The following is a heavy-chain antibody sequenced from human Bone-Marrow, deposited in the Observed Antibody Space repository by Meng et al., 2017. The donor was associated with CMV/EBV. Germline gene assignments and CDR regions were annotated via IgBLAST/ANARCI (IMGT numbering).Heavy chain of an antibody. CDR2: ISSEGTNE. V-gene: IGHV3-30*04. J-gene: IGHJ5*01. Sequence: GESLKISCVASGFIFSTYVMHWVRQAPGKGLEWVAVISSEGTNEFYADSVKGQFTISRDNSKDPVYLQMHSLRADDTALCDCARGLTVVVVAAFGSWGQGTRVTVYS. CDR1: GFIFSTYV. D-gene: IGHD2-15*01. CDR3: ARGLTVVVVAAFGS.